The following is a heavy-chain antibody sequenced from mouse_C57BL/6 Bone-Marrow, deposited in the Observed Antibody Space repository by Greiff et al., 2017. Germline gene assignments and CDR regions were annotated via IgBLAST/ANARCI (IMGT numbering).Heavy chain of an antibody. V-gene: IGHV1-50*01. J-gene: IGHJ3*01. CDR3: ASPGAWFAY. Sequence: QVQLQQPGAELVKPGASVKLSCKASGYTFTSYWMQWVKQRPGQGLEWIGEIDPSDSYTNYNQKFKGKATFTVDTSSSTAYMQRSSLTSEDSAVYYCASPGAWFAYWGQGTLVTVSA. CDR1: GYTFTSYW. D-gene: IGHD4-1*01. CDR2: IDPSDSYT.